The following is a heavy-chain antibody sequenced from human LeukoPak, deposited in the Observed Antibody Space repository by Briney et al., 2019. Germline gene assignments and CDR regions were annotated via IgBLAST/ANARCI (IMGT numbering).Heavy chain of an antibody. CDR3: ARAPMIVVPSRSALDL. CDR1: GYTFTGNY. J-gene: IGHJ2*01. D-gene: IGHD3-22*01. V-gene: IGHV1-2*02. Sequence: GASVKVSCKASGYTFTGNYMHWVRQAPGQGLEWMGWINPNSGGTNYAQKFQGRVTITADKSTSTAYMELSSLRSEDTAVYYCARAPMIVVPSRSALDLWGRGTLVTVSS. CDR2: INPNSGGT.